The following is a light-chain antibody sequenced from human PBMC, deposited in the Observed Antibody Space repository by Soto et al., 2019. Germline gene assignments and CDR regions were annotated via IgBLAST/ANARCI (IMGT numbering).Light chain of an antibody. V-gene: IGLV1-40*01. CDR3: QSYDSTLSALYV. CDR1: SSNIGAGYD. Sequence: QSALTQPPSVSGAPGQRVTISCTGSSSNIGAGYDVHWYQQRPGAAPKLLISANINRPSGVPDRFSGSKSGTSASLAITGLQADDEGDYYCQSYDSTLSALYVFGTGTKLTVL. CDR2: ANI. J-gene: IGLJ1*01.